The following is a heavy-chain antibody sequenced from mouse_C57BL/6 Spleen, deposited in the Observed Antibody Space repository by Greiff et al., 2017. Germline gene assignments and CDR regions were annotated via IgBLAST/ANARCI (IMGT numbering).Heavy chain of an antibody. V-gene: IGHV1-42*01. CDR2: INPSTGGT. J-gene: IGHJ2*01. CDR1: GYSFTGYY. Sequence: EVKLMESGPELVKPGASVKISCKASGYSFTGYYMNWVKQSPEKSLEWIGEINPSTGGTTYNQKFKAKATLTVDKSSSTAYMQLKSLTSEDSAVYYCARRSLDYWGQGTTPTVSS. CDR3: ARRSLDY.